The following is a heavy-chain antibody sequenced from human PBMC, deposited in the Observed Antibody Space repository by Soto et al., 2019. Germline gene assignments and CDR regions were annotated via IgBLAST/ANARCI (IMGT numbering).Heavy chain of an antibody. CDR3: ARDVAYGLIDY. CDR2: INAYNGNT. J-gene: IGHJ4*02. Sequence: QVQLVQSGAEVKKPGASVKVSCKPSGYTFTRYAISWVRQAPGQGLEWMGWINAYNGNTHYAQKLQGRVTMTTDTSTSTAYMGLRSLRSDDTAVYYCARDVAYGLIDYWGQGTLVTVSS. V-gene: IGHV1-18*01. D-gene: IGHD4-17*01. CDR1: GYTFTRYA.